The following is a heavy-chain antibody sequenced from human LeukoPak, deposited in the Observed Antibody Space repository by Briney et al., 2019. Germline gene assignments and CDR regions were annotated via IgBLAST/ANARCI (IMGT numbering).Heavy chain of an antibody. CDR1: GYTFTGYY. CDR2: INPNSGDT. J-gene: IGHJ4*02. CDR3: ARPVRRDGYRLLDY. Sequence: ASVKVSCKASGYTFTGYYMHWVRQAPGQGLEWMGWINPNSGDTNYAQKFQGRVAMTRDTSISTAYMELSRLRSDDTAVYYCARPVRRDGYRLLDYWGQGTLVTVSS. V-gene: IGHV1-2*02. D-gene: IGHD5-24*01.